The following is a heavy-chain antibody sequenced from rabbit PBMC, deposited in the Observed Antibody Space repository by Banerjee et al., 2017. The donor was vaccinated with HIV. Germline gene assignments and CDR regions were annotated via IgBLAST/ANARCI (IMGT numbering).Heavy chain of an antibody. CDR1: GLDFSTSYW. D-gene: IGHD4-1*01. V-gene: IGHV1S40*01. CDR3: ARHYNSGWDL. Sequence: SLEESGGDLVKPGASLTLTCTASGLDFSTSYWMSWVRQAPGKGLEWIGCIYSISGNTYYASWAKGRFTISSDNAQNSVSLQMNSLTAADTATYFCARHYNSGWDLWGQGTLVTVS. CDR2: IYSISGNT. J-gene: IGHJ6*01.